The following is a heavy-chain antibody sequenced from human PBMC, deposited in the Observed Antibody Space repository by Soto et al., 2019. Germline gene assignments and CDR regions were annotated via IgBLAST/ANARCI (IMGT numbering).Heavy chain of an antibody. Sequence: SETLSLTCTVSGGSISSGGYYWSWIRQHPGKGLEWIGYIYYSGSTYYNPSLMSRVTISVDTSKNQFSLKLSSVTAADTAVYYCARDPVDGSAFFDFWGQGALGTVSS. D-gene: IGHD2-15*01. V-gene: IGHV4-31*03. CDR3: ARDPVDGSAFFDF. J-gene: IGHJ5*01. CDR1: GGSISSGGYY. CDR2: IYYSGST.